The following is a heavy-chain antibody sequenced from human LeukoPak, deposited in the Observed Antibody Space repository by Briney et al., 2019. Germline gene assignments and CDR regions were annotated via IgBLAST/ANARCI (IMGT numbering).Heavy chain of an antibody. J-gene: IGHJ4*02. CDR2: INSDGSST. CDR1: GFTFRSYW. V-gene: IGHV3-74*01. Sequence: GSLRLSCAVSGFTFRSYWMHWVRQVPGKGLEWVSRINSDGSSTTYADSVKGRFTISRDSAKNTLYLQMNSLRAEDTAVYYCARGAIAVAVTTFDYWGQGTLVTVSS. CDR3: ARGAIAVAVTTFDY. D-gene: IGHD6-19*01.